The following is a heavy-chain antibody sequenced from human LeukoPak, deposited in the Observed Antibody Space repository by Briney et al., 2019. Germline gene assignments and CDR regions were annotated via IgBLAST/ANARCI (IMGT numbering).Heavy chain of an antibody. D-gene: IGHD3-16*01. J-gene: IGHJ4*02. CDR1: GFTFSSYS. CDR2: INWNGGSI. V-gene: IGHV3-20*01. Sequence: GGSLRLSCAASGFTFSSYSMNWVRQAPGKGLEWVSGINWNGGSIGYADSVKGRFTISRDNAKNSLYLQMNSLRAEDTALYHCARGLSGVSSADWGQGTLVTVSS. CDR3: ARGLSGVSSAD.